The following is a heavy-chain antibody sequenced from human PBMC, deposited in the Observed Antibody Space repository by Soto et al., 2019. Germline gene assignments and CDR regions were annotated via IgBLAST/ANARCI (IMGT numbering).Heavy chain of an antibody. J-gene: IGHJ5*02. CDR2: INPNSGGT. Sequence: QVQLVQSGAEVKKPGASVKVSCKASGYTFTGYYMHWVRQAPGQGLEWMGWINPNSGGTNYAQKFQGRVTMTRDTSISTAYMELSRLRSDDTAVYYCARRCSGGSCYSATSNWFDPWGQGTLVTVSS. V-gene: IGHV1-2*02. D-gene: IGHD2-15*01. CDR3: ARRCSGGSCYSATSNWFDP. CDR1: GYTFTGYY.